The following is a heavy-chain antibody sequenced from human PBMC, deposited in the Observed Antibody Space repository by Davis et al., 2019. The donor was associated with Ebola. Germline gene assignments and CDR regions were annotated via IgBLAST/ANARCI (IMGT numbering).Heavy chain of an antibody. D-gene: IGHD7-27*01. CDR1: GGSISNYY. Sequence: SETLSLTCIVSGGSISNYYWSWIRQPAGKGLEWIGEINHNGSTNHNPSLKSRVTISVDPSNTQFSLKLTSVTAADTAFYYCARGLGNWGIPEPTVSTRAFDIWGQGTMVTVSS. CDR3: ARGLGNWGIPEPTVSTRAFDI. V-gene: IGHV4-34*01. CDR2: INHNGST. J-gene: IGHJ3*02.